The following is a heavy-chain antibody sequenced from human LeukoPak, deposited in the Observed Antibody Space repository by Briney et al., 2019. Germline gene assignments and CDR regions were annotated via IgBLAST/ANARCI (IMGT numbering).Heavy chain of an antibody. CDR1: GGSISSSSYY. Sequence: SETLSLTCTVSGGSISSSSYYWGWIRQPPGKELEWIGSIYYSGSTYYNPSLKSRVTISVDTSKNQFSLKLSSVTAADTAVYYCASNAYGMISPFDYWGQGTLVTVSS. CDR2: IYYSGST. D-gene: IGHD3-22*01. J-gene: IGHJ4*02. V-gene: IGHV4-39*07. CDR3: ASNAYGMISPFDY.